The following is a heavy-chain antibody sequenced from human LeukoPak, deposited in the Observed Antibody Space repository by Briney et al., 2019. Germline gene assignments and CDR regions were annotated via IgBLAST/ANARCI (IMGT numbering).Heavy chain of an antibody. J-gene: IGHJ3*02. CDR3: ARLGDYYDSSGYYLGAFDI. V-gene: IGHV4-59*08. Sequence: SETLSLTCTVSGGSISSYYWSWIRQPPGKGLEGIGYIYYSGSTNYNPSLKSRVTISVDTSKNQFSLKLSSVTAADTAVYYCARLGDYYDSSGYYLGAFDIWGQGTMVTVSS. CDR2: IYYSGST. CDR1: GGSISSYY. D-gene: IGHD3-22*01.